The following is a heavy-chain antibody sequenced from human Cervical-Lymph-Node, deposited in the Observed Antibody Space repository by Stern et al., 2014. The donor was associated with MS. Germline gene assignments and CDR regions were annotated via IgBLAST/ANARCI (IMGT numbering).Heavy chain of an antibody. D-gene: IGHD6-13*01. J-gene: IGHJ1*01. CDR1: GFTFDDYT. Sequence: EVQLVESGGTLLQPGRSLRLSCAASGFTFDDYTMHWVRQAPGKGLEWVSSISWNSGDIAYADSVKGRFTISRDNAKNSLSLQMNSLRTEDTALYYCVTDRSSSWPLEYFQYWGQGTLVTVSS. CDR3: VTDRSSSWPLEYFQY. CDR2: ISWNSGDI. V-gene: IGHV3-9*01.